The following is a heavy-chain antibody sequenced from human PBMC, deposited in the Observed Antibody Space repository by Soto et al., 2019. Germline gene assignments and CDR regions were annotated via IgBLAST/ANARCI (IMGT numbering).Heavy chain of an antibody. V-gene: IGHV3-23*01. D-gene: IGHD3-10*01. CDR1: GLTVNNYA. CDR2: ISGSGAST. Sequence: GGSLRLSCAASGLTVNNYAMNWVRQSPEKGLEWVSAISGSGASTYYADSVKGRFTISRDNSKNTLFLQMNSLRAEDTAVYFCAKSPSVVLVPSSLGGNNWFDPWGQGTPVTVS. CDR3: AKSPSVVLVPSSLGGNNWFDP. J-gene: IGHJ5*02.